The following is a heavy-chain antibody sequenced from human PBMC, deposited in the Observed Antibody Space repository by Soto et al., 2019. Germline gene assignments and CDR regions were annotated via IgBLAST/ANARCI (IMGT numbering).Heavy chain of an antibody. CDR3: ARTYDSSGYGFDY. V-gene: IGHV4-31*03. J-gene: IGHJ4*02. Sequence: PSETLSLSCTVSGGSISSGGYYWSWIRQHPGKGLEWIGYIYYSGSTYYNPSLKSRVTISVDTSKNQFSLKLSSVTAADTAVYYCARTYDSSGYGFDYWGQGTLVTVSS. CDR2: IYYSGST. CDR1: GGSISSGGYY. D-gene: IGHD3-22*01.